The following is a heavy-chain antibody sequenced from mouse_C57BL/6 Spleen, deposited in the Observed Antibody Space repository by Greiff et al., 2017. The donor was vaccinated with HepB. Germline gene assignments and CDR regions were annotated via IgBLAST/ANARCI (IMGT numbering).Heavy chain of an antibody. CDR1: GYTFTDYY. CDR2: INPNNGGT. V-gene: IGHV1-26*01. CDR3: AREFHY. Sequence: VQLQQSGPELVKPGASVKISCKASGYTFTDYYMNWVKQSHGKSLEWIGDINPNNGGTSYNQKFKGKATLTVDKSSSTAYMELRSLTSEDSAVYYWAREFHYWGQGTTLTVSS. J-gene: IGHJ2*01.